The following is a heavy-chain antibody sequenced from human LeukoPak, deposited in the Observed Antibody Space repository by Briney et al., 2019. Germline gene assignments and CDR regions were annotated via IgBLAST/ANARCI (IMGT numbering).Heavy chain of an antibody. CDR1: GFSLSTSGVG. D-gene: IGHD3-3*01. Sequence: SGPTLVNPIQTLTLTCTFSGFSLSTSGVGVGWIRQPPGKALEWLALIYWNDDKRYSPSLKSRLTITKDTSKNQVVLTMTNMDPVDTATYYCAHSPGITIFGVVILDFDYWGQGTLVTVSS. CDR2: IYWNDDK. V-gene: IGHV2-5*01. J-gene: IGHJ4*02. CDR3: AHSPGITIFGVVILDFDY.